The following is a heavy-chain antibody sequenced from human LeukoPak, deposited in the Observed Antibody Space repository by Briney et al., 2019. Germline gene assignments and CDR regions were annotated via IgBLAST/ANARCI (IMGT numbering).Heavy chain of an antibody. J-gene: IGHJ6*03. CDR1: GGSISSGGYY. V-gene: IGHV4-31*03. CDR3: ARSRYQDYGDYALAHYYYMDV. Sequence: PSQTLSLTCTVSGGSISSGGYYWSWIRQHPGKGLEWIGYIYYSASTYYNPSLKSRVTISVDTSKNQFSLKLSSVTAADTAVYYCARSRYQDYGDYALAHYYYMDVWGKGTTVTVSS. CDR2: IYYSAST. D-gene: IGHD4-17*01.